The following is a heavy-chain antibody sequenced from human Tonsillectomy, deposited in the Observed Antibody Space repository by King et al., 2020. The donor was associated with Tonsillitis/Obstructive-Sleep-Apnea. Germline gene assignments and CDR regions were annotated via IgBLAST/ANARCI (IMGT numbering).Heavy chain of an antibody. Sequence: VQLVESGGGLIQPGGSLRLSCAASGFTVSSNYMSWVRQAPGKGLEWVSVIYSGGSTYYADSVKGRFTISRDNSKNTLYLQMNSLRAEDTAVYYCARVPYCGGDCYSRDWYFDLWGRGTLVTVSS. D-gene: IGHD2-21*02. V-gene: IGHV3-53*01. J-gene: IGHJ2*01. CDR1: GFTVSSNY. CDR3: ARVPYCGGDCYSRDWYFDL. CDR2: IYSGGST.